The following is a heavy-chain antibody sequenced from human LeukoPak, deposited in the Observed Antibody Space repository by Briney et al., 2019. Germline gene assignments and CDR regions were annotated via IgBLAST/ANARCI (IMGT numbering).Heavy chain of an antibody. Sequence: SETLSLACAVSGYSISSGYYWGWIRQPPGKGLEWIGSIYHSGSTYYNPSLKSRVTISVDTSKNQFSQKLSSVTAADTAVYYCARRTAVAGIDYWGQGTLVTVSS. V-gene: IGHV4-38-2*01. D-gene: IGHD6-19*01. J-gene: IGHJ4*02. CDR3: ARRTAVAGIDY. CDR1: GYSISSGYY. CDR2: IYHSGST.